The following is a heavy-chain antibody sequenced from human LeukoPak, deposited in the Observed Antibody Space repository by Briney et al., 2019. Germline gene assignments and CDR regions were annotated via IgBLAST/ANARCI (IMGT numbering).Heavy chain of an antibody. CDR2: IYYSGST. CDR3: AREPYFGSGSYPNDAFDI. J-gene: IGHJ3*02. Sequence: SETLSLTCTVSGXSISSSSVYWGWIRQPPGKGLESIGSIYYSGSTYYNPSLKSRVTTSVDTPKNQFSLKLRSVTAADTAVYYCAREPYFGSGSYPNDAFDIWGQGTMVTVSP. D-gene: IGHD3-10*01. V-gene: IGHV4-39*01. CDR1: GXSISSSSVY.